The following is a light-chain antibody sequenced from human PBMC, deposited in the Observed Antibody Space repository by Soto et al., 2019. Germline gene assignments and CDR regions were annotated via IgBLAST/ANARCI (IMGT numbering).Light chain of an antibody. CDR1: QSISSY. V-gene: IGKV1-39*01. CDR3: QQSYST. Sequence: DIQMTQSPSSLSASVGDRVTITCRASQSISSYLNWYQQKPGKAPKLLIYAASSLQSGVPSRFSVSGSGTDFTLTISSPQPEDFATYYCQQSYSTFGQGTKVDIK. J-gene: IGKJ2*01. CDR2: AAS.